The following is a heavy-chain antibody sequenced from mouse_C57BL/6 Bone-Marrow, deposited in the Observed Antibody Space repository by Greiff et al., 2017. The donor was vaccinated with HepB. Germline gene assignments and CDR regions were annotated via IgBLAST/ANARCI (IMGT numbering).Heavy chain of an antibody. V-gene: IGHV1-20*01. CDR2: INPYNGDT. D-gene: IGHD1-1*01. CDR3: ARSTVVALDY. J-gene: IGHJ2*01. Sequence: VQLKQSGPELVKPGDSVKISCKASGYSFTGYFMNWVIQSHGKSLEWIGRINPYNGDTFYNQKFKGKATLTVDKSSSTAHMELRSLTSEDSAVYYCARSTVVALDYWGQGTTLTVSS. CDR1: GYSFTGYF.